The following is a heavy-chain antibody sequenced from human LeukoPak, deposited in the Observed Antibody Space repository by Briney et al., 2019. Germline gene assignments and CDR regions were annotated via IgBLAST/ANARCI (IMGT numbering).Heavy chain of an antibody. CDR1: GFTFSSYG. V-gene: IGHV3-30*02. D-gene: IGHD3-10*01. Sequence: GGSLRLSCAASGFTFSSYGMHWVRQAPGKGLEWVAFIRYDGSNKYYADSVKGRFTISRDNSKNTLYLQMNSLRAEDTAAYYCARDKYYYGSGSYYLHYYGMDVWGQGTTVTVSS. CDR2: IRYDGSNK. CDR3: ARDKYYYGSGSYYLHYYGMDV. J-gene: IGHJ6*02.